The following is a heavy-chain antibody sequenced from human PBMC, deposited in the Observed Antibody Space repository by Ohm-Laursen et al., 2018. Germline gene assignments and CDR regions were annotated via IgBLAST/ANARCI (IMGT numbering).Heavy chain of an antibody. J-gene: IGHJ4*02. D-gene: IGHD3-22*01. V-gene: IGHV4-31*01. CDR1: GGSIRSGAYY. CDR3: ARGRTYYSDSSGYPGYFDY. CDR2: IYYSGST. Sequence: TLSLTCSVSGGSIRSGAYYWSWIRQHPGKGLEWIGYIYYSGSTSYNPSLKSLVTISVDTSKNQFSLKLSSVTAADTAVYYCARGRTYYSDSSGYPGYFDYWGQGTLVTVSS.